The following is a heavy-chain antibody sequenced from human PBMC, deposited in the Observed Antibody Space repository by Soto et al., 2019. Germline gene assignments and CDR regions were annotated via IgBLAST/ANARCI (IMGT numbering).Heavy chain of an antibody. CDR3: ASGYSSPRRYYGMDV. CDR2: IIPIFGTA. J-gene: IGHJ6*02. V-gene: IGHV1-69*01. D-gene: IGHD5-18*01. CDR1: GGTFSSYA. Sequence: QVQLVQSGAEVKKPGSSVKVSCKASGGTFSSYAISWVRQAPGQGLEWMGGIIPIFGTANYAQKFQGRVTITAAESTRTADMELSSLRSEDTAVYYCASGYSSPRRYYGMDVWGQGTTVTVSS.